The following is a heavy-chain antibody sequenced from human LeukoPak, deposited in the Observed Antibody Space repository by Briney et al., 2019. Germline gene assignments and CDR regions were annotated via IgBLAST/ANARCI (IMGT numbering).Heavy chain of an antibody. Sequence: SVKVSCKASGGTFSSYGISWVRQAPGQGLEWMGGIIPILGAANYTQKFQGRVTLTADESTSTAYMELRSLRSDDTAVYYCARSARFGEFPGLDYWGQGTLVTVSS. CDR2: IIPILGAA. CDR3: ARSARFGEFPGLDY. CDR1: GGTFSSYG. D-gene: IGHD3-10*01. V-gene: IGHV1-69*01. J-gene: IGHJ4*02.